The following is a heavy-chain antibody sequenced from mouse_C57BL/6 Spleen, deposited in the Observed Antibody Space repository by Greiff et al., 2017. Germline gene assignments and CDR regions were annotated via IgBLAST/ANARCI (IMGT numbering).Heavy chain of an antibody. CDR1: GFSLSTSGMG. J-gene: IGHJ1*03. CDR3: ARASITTVVATPYWYFDV. CDR2: IYWDDDK. Sequence: QVTLKVSGPGILQSSQTLSLTCSFSGFSLSTSGMGVSWIRQPSGKGLEWLAHIYWDDDKRYNPSLKGRLTISKDTSRNQVFLKITSVDTADTATYYCARASITTVVATPYWYFDVWGTGTTVTVSS. D-gene: IGHD1-1*01. V-gene: IGHV8-12*01.